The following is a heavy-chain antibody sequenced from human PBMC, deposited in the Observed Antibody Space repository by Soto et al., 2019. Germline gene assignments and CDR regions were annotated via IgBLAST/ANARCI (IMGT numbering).Heavy chain of an antibody. V-gene: IGHV1-69*04. CDR2: IIPILGIA. Sequence: SVKVSCKASGGTFSSYTISWVRQAPGQGLEWMGRIIPILGIANYAQKFQGRVTITADKSTSTAYMELSSLRSEDTAVYYCARDRKVTVPDYYYYYLDVWGKGTTVTFSS. J-gene: IGHJ6*03. CDR1: GGTFSSYT. CDR3: ARDRKVTVPDYYYYYLDV. D-gene: IGHD4-17*01.